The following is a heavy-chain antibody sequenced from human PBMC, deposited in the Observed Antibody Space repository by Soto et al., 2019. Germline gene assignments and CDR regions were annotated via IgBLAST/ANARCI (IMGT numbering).Heavy chain of an antibody. D-gene: IGHD3-22*01. V-gene: IGHV4-39*01. CDR1: GGSISSSSYY. CDR3: ARHGAPYDSSGYYYLNYYYYGMDV. J-gene: IGHJ6*02. CDR2: IYYSGST. Sequence: TLSLTCTVSGGSISSSSYYWGWIRQPPGKGLEWIGSIYYSGSTYYNPSLKSRVTISVDTSKNQFSLKLSSVTAADTAVYYCARHGAPYDSSGYYYLNYYYYGMDVWGQGTTVTVSS.